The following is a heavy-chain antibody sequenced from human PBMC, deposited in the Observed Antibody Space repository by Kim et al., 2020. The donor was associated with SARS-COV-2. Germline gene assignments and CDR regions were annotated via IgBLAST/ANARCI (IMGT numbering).Heavy chain of an antibody. D-gene: IGHD2-15*01. J-gene: IGHJ4*02. Sequence: SETLSLTCTVSGGSISSGGYYWSWIRQHPGKGLEWIGYIYYSGSTYYNPFLKSRVTISVDTSKNQFSLKLSSVTAADTAVYYCARSLAHLKPGGYCSGGSCYSSQYFDYWGQGTLVTVSS. CDR1: GGSISSGGYY. CDR2: IYYSGST. CDR3: ARSLAHLKPGGYCSGGSCYSSQYFDY. V-gene: IGHV4-31*03.